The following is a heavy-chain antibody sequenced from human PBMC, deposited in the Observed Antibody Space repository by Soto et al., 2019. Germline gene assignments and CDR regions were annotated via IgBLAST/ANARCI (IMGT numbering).Heavy chain of an antibody. V-gene: IGHV1-69*01. J-gene: IGHJ6*02. CDR1: GGTFSSYA. D-gene: IGHD1-26*01. CDR3: AREGRVAVGATGSYYYYYGMDV. Sequence: QVQLVQSGAEVKKPGSSVKVSCKASGGTFSSYAISWVRQAPGQGLEWMGGIIPIFGTANYAQKFQGRVTITADESTSTAYMERSSLRSDDTAVYYCAREGRVAVGATGSYYYYYGMDVWGQGTTVTVSS. CDR2: IIPIFGTA.